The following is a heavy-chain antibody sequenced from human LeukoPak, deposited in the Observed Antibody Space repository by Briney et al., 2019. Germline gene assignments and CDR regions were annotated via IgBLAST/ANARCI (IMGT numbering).Heavy chain of an antibody. V-gene: IGHV3-21*01. CDR2: ISSSSSYI. J-gene: IGHJ3*02. D-gene: IGHD1-1*01. CDR3: ARMETGTMGAFGI. Sequence: GGSLRLSCAASGFTFSSYSMNWARQAPGKGLEWVSSISSSSSYIYYADSVKGRFTISRDNAKNSLYLQMNSLRAEDTAVYYCARMETGTMGAFGIWGQGTMVTVSS. CDR1: GFTFSSYS.